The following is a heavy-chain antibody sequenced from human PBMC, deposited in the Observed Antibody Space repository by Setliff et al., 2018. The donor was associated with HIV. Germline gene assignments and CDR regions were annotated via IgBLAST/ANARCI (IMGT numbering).Heavy chain of an antibody. Sequence: SETLSLTCTVSGASISSYYWSWIRQPPGKGLEWIGYIYYSGSTNYNPSLKSRVTISVDTSKNQFSLKLTSVTAADTAVYYCAREIYGGNSRPFDYWGQGTLVTVSS. CDR1: GASISSYY. CDR2: IYYSGST. J-gene: IGHJ4*02. V-gene: IGHV4-59*01. CDR3: AREIYGGNSRPFDY. D-gene: IGHD4-17*01.